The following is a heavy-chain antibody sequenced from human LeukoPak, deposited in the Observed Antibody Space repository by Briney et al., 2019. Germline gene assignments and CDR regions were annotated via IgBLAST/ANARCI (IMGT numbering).Heavy chain of an antibody. V-gene: IGHV4-39*01. CDR3: AGPRGYGGYDWPPARKFDY. CDR1: GVSISSGSNY. CDR2: IYYSGST. Sequence: SETLSLTCSVSGVSISSGSNYWGWIRQPPGKTLEWIGSIYYSGSTYYNPSLKSRVTISVDTSKNQFSLKLSSVTAADTAVYYCAGPRGYGGYDWPPARKFDYWGQGTLVTVSS. D-gene: IGHD5-12*01. J-gene: IGHJ4*02.